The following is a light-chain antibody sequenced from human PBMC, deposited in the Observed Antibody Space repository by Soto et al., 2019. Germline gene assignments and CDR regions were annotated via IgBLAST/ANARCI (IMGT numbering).Light chain of an antibody. CDR1: QSVSGSS. CDR2: GAS. CDR3: HQYGTSPRT. Sequence: EMGCNRCRATVALSEGERXTXSCRASQSVSGSSLAWYDQEPGQSSRLVIYGASSRATGIADRFSGGGSGTDFTLTISRLEPQDFAVYCCHQYGTSPRTFGQGTKV. J-gene: IGKJ1*01. V-gene: IGKV3-20*01.